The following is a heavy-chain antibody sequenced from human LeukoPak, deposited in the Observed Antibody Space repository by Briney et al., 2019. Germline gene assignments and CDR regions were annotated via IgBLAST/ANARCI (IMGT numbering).Heavy chain of an antibody. D-gene: IGHD3-22*01. J-gene: IGHJ3*02. CDR1: GYTFTGYY. CDR3: ASNYDRSTGAAFDI. Sequence: ASVKVSCKASGYTFTGYYMHWVRQAPGQGLEWMGRINPNSGGTNYAQKFQGRVTMTRDTSISTAYMELSRLRSDDTAVYYCASNYDRSTGAAFDIWGQGTMVTVSS. CDR2: INPNSGGT. V-gene: IGHV1-2*06.